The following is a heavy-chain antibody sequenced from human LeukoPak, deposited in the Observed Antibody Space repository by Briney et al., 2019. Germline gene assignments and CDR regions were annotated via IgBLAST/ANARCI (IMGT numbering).Heavy chain of an antibody. CDR2: IYYSGST. CDR1: GGSISSSSYY. Sequence: SETLSLTCTVPGGSISSSSYYWGWIRQPPGKGLEWIGSIYYSGSTYYNPSLKSRVTISVDTSKNQFSLKLSSVTAADTAVYYCARHESGSGAFDIWGQGTMVTVSS. D-gene: IGHD3-3*01. V-gene: IGHV4-39*01. CDR3: ARHESGSGAFDI. J-gene: IGHJ3*02.